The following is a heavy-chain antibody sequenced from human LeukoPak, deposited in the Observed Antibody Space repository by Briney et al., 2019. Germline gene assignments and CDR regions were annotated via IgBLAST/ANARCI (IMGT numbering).Heavy chain of an antibody. Sequence: SSETLSLTCAVYGGSFSGYYWSWIRQPPGKGLEWIGEINHSGSTNYNPSLKSRVTISVDTSKNQFSLKLSSVTAADTAVYYCARAPRRDGYNLRNYYFDYWGQGTLVTVSS. V-gene: IGHV4-34*01. CDR2: INHSGST. D-gene: IGHD5-24*01. CDR1: GGSFSGYY. J-gene: IGHJ4*02. CDR3: ARAPRRDGYNLRNYYFDY.